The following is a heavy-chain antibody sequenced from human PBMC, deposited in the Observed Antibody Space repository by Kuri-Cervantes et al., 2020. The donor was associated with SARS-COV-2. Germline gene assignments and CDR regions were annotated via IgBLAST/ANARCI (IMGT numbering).Heavy chain of an antibody. CDR3: ARDSGWLNYYYYYGMDV. J-gene: IGHJ6*02. V-gene: IGHV1-69*06. CDR1: GGTFSSYA. CDR2: IIPIFGTA. Sequence: SVKVSCKASGGTFSSYAISWVRQAPGQGLEWMGGIIPIFGTANYAQKFQGRVTITADKSTSTAYMELSSLRSEDTAVYHCARDSGWLNYYYYYGMDVWGQGTTVTVSS. D-gene: IGHD6-19*01.